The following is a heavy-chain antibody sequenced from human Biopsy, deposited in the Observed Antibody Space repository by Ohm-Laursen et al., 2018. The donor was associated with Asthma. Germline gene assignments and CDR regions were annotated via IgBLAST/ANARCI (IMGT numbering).Heavy chain of an antibody. CDR1: GGSISSSGYS. V-gene: IGHV4-30-2*01. J-gene: IGHJ4*02. D-gene: IGHD5-24*01. CDR2: IHHSGSV. CDR3: ARVKDGYNFDY. Sequence: TLSLTCAVSGGSISSSGYSWSWIRQPPGKVLEWIGHIHHSGSVYYNPSLKSRVSISVNRSKNHFSLKLRSVSAADTAVYYCARVKDGYNFDYWGQGTLVTVSS.